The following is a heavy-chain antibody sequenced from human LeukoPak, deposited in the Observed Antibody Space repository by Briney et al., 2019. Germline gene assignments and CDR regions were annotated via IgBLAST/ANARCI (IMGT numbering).Heavy chain of an antibody. CDR3: AKVYDSRGYYSWFDP. CDR1: GFTFNRHA. Sequence: GGSLRLSCAASGFTFNRHAMSWVRQAPGKGLEWVSAISGNSDTTYYADSVKGRFTISRDNSKNTLYLQMNSLRAEDTAVYYCAKVYDSRGYYSWFDPWGQGTLVTVSS. D-gene: IGHD3-22*01. CDR2: ISGNSDTT. J-gene: IGHJ5*02. V-gene: IGHV3-23*01.